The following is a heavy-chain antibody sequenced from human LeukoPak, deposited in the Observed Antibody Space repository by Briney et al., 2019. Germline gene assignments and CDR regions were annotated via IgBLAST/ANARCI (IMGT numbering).Heavy chain of an antibody. CDR3: VRRDFYYYYMDV. Sequence: SETLSLTCSVSGGSISSYYWSWIRQPPGKALEWIGYIFSSGSAYYNPSLESRVTISLDTSKNQFSLELSYVTAADTAVYYCVRRDFYYYYMDVWGKGTTVTVSS. V-gene: IGHV4-4*09. J-gene: IGHJ6*03. CDR2: IFSSGSA. CDR1: GGSISSYY. D-gene: IGHD3-9*01.